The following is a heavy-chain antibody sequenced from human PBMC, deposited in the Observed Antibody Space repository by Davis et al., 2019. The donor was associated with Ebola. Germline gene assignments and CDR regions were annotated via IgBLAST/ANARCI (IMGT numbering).Heavy chain of an antibody. CDR3: AKSGGWTWYFDL. J-gene: IGHJ2*01. V-gene: IGHV3-23*01. CDR2: ISGSAGST. D-gene: IGHD6-19*01. Sequence: GGSLRLSCAASGFTFSSYAMSWVRQAPGKGLEWVSAISGSAGSTYYADSVKGRFTISRDNSKNTLYLQMNSLRAEDTAVYYCAKSGGWTWYFDLWGRGTLVTVSS. CDR1: GFTFSSYA.